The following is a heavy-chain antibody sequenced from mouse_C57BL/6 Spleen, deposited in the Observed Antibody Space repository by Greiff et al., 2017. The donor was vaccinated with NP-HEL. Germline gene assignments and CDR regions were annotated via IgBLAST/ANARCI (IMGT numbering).Heavy chain of an antibody. D-gene: IGHD2-2*01. V-gene: IGHV2-2*01. Sequence: QVQLQQSGPGLVQPSQSLSITCTASGFSLTSYGVHWVRQSPGKGLEWLGVIWSGGSTDYKAAFISRLSISKDNSKGQVFFKMNSLQADDPAMYYCAISTMVTPAWFAYWGQGTLVTVSA. CDR3: AISTMVTPAWFAY. CDR1: GFSLTSYG. CDR2: IWSGGST. J-gene: IGHJ3*01.